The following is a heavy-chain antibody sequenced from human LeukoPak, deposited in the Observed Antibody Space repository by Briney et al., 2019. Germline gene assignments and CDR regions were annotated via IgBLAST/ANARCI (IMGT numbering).Heavy chain of an antibody. CDR3: AREMTGYTSSAVDY. J-gene: IGHJ4*02. CDR2: ISSSSSTI. CDR1: GFIFSSYS. V-gene: IGHV3-48*01. Sequence: GGSLRLSCAASGFIFSSYSMNWVRQAPGEGLEWGSYISSSSSTIYYADSVKGRFTISRDTANNSLYLQMNSLRVEDTAVYYCAREMTGYTSSAVDYWGQGTLVTVSS. D-gene: IGHD6-13*01.